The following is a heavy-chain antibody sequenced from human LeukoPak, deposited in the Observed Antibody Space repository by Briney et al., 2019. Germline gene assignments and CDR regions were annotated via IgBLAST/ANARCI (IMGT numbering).Heavy chain of an antibody. Sequence: PWASVKVSCKASGGTFSSYAISWVRQAPGQGLEWMGGIIPIFGTANYAQKFQGRVTITADESTSTAYMELSSLRSEDTAVYYCARRVGATHPEYFQHWGQGTLVTVSS. J-gene: IGHJ1*01. V-gene: IGHV1-69*13. D-gene: IGHD1-26*01. CDR3: ARRVGATHPEYFQH. CDR1: GGTFSSYA. CDR2: IIPIFGTA.